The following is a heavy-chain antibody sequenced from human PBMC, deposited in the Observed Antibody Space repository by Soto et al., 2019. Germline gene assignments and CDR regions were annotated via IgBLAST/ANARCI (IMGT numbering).Heavy chain of an antibody. CDR3: ARVEDILTGYYLQYYFDY. V-gene: IGHV1-3*01. J-gene: IGHJ4*02. Sequence: QVPLVQSGAEVKKPGASVKVSCKASGYTFTSYAMHWVRQAPVQRLEWMGWINAGNGNTKYSQKFQGRVTITRDTSASTAYMELSSLRSEDTAVYYCARVEDILTGYYLQYYFDYWGQGTLVTVSS. D-gene: IGHD3-9*01. CDR2: INAGNGNT. CDR1: GYTFTSYA.